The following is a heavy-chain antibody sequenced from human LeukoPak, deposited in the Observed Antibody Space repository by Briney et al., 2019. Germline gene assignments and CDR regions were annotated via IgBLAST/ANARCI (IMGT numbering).Heavy chain of an antibody. CDR1: GGTFSSYA. CDR2: INPNSGGT. J-gene: IGHJ5*02. Sequence: GASVKVSCKASGGTFSSYAISWVRQAPGQGLEWMGWINPNSGGTNYAQKFQGRVTMTRDTSISTAYMELSRLRSDDTAVYYCARDFPAKVWNWFDPWGQGTLDTVPS. V-gene: IGHV1-2*02. CDR3: ARDFPAKVWNWFDP. D-gene: IGHD3-16*01.